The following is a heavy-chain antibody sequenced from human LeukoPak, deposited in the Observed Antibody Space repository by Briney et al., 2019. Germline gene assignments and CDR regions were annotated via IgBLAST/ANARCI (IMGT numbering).Heavy chain of an antibody. Sequence: SETLSLTCTVFGGSISSYYWSWIRQPAGKGLDWIGRIYTSGSTNYNPSLKSRVTMSVDTSKNQFSLKLSSVTAADTAVYYCARDTYNYGSSAYYFDYWGQGTLVTVSS. CDR1: GGSISSYY. J-gene: IGHJ4*02. D-gene: IGHD5-18*01. CDR3: ARDTYNYGSSAYYFDY. CDR2: IYTSGST. V-gene: IGHV4-4*07.